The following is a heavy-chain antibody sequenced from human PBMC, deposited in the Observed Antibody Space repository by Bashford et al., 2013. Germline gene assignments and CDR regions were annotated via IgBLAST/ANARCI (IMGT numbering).Heavy chain of an antibody. J-gene: IGHJ3*01. CDR3: ARDPGGYGAFDF. D-gene: IGHD6-25*01. CDR2: VYHSGST. Sequence: SETLSLTCTVSGASISSYYWSWIRQPPGKGLEWIGCVYHSGSTNYNSSLKSRVTISLDTSKNQFSLKVTSVTTADTAVYYCARDPGGYGAFDFWGQGTMVTVSS. CDR1: GASISSYY. V-gene: IGHV4-59*01.